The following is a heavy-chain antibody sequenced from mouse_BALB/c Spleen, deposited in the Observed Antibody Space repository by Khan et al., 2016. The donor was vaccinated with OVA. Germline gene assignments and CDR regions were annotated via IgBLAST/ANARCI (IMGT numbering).Heavy chain of an antibody. Sequence: VQLKELGPGLVAPSQTLSITCTVSGFSFTSYGVHWVRQPPGKGLAWLGVILAGGSTTSNSALISRLSISKDNAKSQVFLKMNSLQTDDTAMYYCARLEDIWGEGTTLTVSS. CDR3: ARLEDI. V-gene: IGHV2-9*02. CDR2: ILAGGST. J-gene: IGHJ2*01. D-gene: IGHD1-3*01. CDR1: GFSFTSYG.